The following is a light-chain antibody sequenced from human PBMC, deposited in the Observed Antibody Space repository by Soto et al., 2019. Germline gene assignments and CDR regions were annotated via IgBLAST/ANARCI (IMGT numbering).Light chain of an antibody. CDR1: QTVSRTF. CDR2: GAS. Sequence: EILLTQSPGTLSVSPWETATLSRRSSQTVSRTFLVWYQQKPGQAPRPLIHGASSRATGIPDRFSGSGSGTDFTLTINRLEAEDFAFYYCQQGNTWPWTFGQGTKVDI. CDR3: QQGNTWPWT. J-gene: IGKJ1*01. V-gene: IGKV3D-20*02.